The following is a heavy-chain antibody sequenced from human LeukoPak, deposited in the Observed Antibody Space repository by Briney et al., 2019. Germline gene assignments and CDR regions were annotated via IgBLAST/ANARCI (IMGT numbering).Heavy chain of an antibody. D-gene: IGHD2-2*01. CDR2: ISAYNGNT. V-gene: IGHV1-18*01. Sequence: ASVKVSFKASGYTFTSYGISWVRQAPGQGLEWMGLISAYNGNTNYAQKLQGRVTLTTDTSTSTAYMELRSLRSDDTAVYYCAREGTVVQAIDYWGQGTLVTVSS. J-gene: IGHJ4*02. CDR3: AREGTVVQAIDY. CDR1: GYTFTSYG.